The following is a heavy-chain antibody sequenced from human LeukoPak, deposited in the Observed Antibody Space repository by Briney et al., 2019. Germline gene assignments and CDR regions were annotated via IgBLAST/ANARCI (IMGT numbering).Heavy chain of an antibody. CDR3: ARDNDYGDFYFDY. D-gene: IGHD4-17*01. CDR2: IYHSGST. V-gene: IGHV4-38-2*02. J-gene: IGHJ4*02. Sequence: IGSIYHSGSTYYNPSLKSRVTISVDTSKNQFSLKLSSVTAADTAVYYCARDNDYGDFYFDYWGQGTLVTVSS.